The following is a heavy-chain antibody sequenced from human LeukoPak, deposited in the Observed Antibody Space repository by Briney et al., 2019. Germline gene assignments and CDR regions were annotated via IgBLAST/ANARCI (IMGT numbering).Heavy chain of an antibody. CDR1: GGSISSSNW. CDR2: IYHSGST. J-gene: IGHJ6*02. D-gene: IGHD4-23*01. CDR3: ARDKLRWYPYYYYGMDV. V-gene: IGHV4-4*02. Sequence: PSETLSLTCAVSGGSISSSNWWSWVRQPPGKGLEWIGEIYHSGSTNYNPSLKSRVTISVDKSKNQFSLKLSSVTAADTAVYYCARDKLRWYPYYYYGMDVWGQGTTVTVSS.